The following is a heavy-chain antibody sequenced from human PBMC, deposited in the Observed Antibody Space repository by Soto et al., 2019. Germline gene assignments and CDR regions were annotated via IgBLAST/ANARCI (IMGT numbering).Heavy chain of an antibody. CDR2: INPSGGST. Sequence: ASVKVSCKASGYTFTSYYIPWVRQAPGQGLEWMGIINPSGGSTSYAQKFQGRVTMTRDTSTSTVYMELSSLRSEDTAVYYCARAGSYDAFDIWGQGTMVTVSS. CDR1: GYTFTSYY. CDR3: ARAGSYDAFDI. J-gene: IGHJ3*02. D-gene: IGHD2-15*01. V-gene: IGHV1-46*03.